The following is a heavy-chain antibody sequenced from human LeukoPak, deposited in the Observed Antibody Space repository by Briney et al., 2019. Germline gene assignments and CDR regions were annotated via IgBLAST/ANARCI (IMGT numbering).Heavy chain of an antibody. CDR3: ASGSGSSRS. D-gene: IGHD3-10*01. V-gene: IGHV4-61*01. CDR2: IYYNGGT. Sequence: PSETLSLTCTVSGDSVSNSLYYWSWIRQPPGKGLEWIGYIYYNGGTNYNPSLKSRVTISIDTSTNQFSLRLNSMTAADTAVYYCASGSGSSRSWGQGTMVTVSS. J-gene: IGHJ3*01. CDR1: GDSVSNSLYY.